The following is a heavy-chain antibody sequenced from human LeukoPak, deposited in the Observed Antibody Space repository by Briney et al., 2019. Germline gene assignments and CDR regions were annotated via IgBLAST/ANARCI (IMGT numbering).Heavy chain of an antibody. CDR2: ISPSGDIT. V-gene: IGHV3-23*01. D-gene: IGHD2-2*01. Sequence: GGSLRLSCAASGFIFSSHGMNWVRQAPGKGLEWVSGISPSGDITYYADSVKGRFTISRDNSKNTVYLQMNSLRAEDTAVYYCAKDPRDIVVVPAAIHAGYWGQGTLVTVSS. CDR1: GFIFSSHG. CDR3: AKDPRDIVVVPAAIHAGY. J-gene: IGHJ4*02.